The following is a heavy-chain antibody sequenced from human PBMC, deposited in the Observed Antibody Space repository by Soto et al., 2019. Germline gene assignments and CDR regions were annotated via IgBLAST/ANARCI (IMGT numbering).Heavy chain of an antibody. CDR3: ARDLGSTIFGVVKPLNWLDP. CDR2: IYYSGST. CDR1: GGSVSSGSYY. D-gene: IGHD3-3*01. Sequence: SDTLSLTCTVSGGSVSSGSYYWSWIRQPPGKGLEWIGYIYYSGSTNYNPSLKSRVTISVDTSKNQFSLKLSSVTAADTAVYYCARDLGSTIFGVVKPLNWLDPWGQGTLVTVSS. V-gene: IGHV4-61*01. J-gene: IGHJ5*02.